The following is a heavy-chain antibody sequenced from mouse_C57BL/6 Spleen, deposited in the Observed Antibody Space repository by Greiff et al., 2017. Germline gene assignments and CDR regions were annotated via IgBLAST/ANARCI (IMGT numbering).Heavy chain of an antibody. CDR3: AGSRGNYGYFDV. V-gene: IGHV1-80*01. J-gene: IGHJ1*03. Sequence: VQLQQSGAELVKPGASVKISCKASGYAFSSYWMNWVKQRPGKGLEWIGQIYPGDGDTNYTGKLKGKVTLTADKSSSTVYMQLSSLTSEDSAVYFCAGSRGNYGYFDVWGTGTTVTVSS. CDR2: IYPGDGDT. D-gene: IGHD2-1*01. CDR1: GYAFSSYW.